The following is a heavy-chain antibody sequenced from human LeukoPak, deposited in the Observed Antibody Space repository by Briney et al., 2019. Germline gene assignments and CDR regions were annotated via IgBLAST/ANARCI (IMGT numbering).Heavy chain of an antibody. Sequence: ASVKASCKASGYTFTSYYMHWVRQAPGQGLEWMGIINPSGGSTSYAQKFQGRVTMTRDTSTSTVYMELSSLRSEDTAVYYCARGFPPGIAAAGTGGWFDPWGQGTLVTVSS. CDR1: GYTFTSYY. V-gene: IGHV1-46*01. CDR2: INPSGGST. D-gene: IGHD6-13*01. CDR3: ARGFPPGIAAAGTGGWFDP. J-gene: IGHJ5*02.